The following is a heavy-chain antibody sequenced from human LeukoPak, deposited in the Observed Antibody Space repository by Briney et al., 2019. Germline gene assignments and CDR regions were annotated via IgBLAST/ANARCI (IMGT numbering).Heavy chain of an antibody. V-gene: IGHV3-23*01. D-gene: IGHD2-15*01. CDR2: ISGSGGNT. Sequence: PGGSLRLSCAASGFTFSSYAMSWVRQAPGKGLEWVSGISGSGGNTYFADSVKGRFTISRDNSKNTLYLQMNSLRAEDTAVYYCAKYCSGGNCFYNGMDVWGQGTTVTVAS. J-gene: IGHJ6*02. CDR1: GFTFSSYA. CDR3: AKYCSGGNCFYNGMDV.